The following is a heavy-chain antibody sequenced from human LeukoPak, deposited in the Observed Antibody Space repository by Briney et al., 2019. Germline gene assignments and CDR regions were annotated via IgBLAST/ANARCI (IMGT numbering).Heavy chain of an antibody. CDR1: GGSISSSSYY. V-gene: IGHV4-39*07. D-gene: IGHD6-13*01. CDR3: ARDLETFNYLLGIAAAGGWFDP. Sequence: SETLSLTCTVSGGSISSSSYYWGWIRQPPGKGLEWIGSIYYSGSTYYNPSLKSRVTISVDTSKNQFSLKLSSVTAADTAVYYCARDLETFNYLLGIAAAGGWFDPWGQGTLVTVSS. CDR2: IYYSGST. J-gene: IGHJ5*02.